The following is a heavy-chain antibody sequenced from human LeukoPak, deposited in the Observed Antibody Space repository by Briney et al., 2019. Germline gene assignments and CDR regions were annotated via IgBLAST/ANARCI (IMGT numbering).Heavy chain of an antibody. CDR1: GYTFTSYA. J-gene: IGHJ4*02. V-gene: IGHV7-4-1*02. D-gene: IGHD4-17*01. CDR2: INTNTGNP. Sequence: ASVKVSCKASGYTFTSYAMNWVRQAPGQGLEWMGWINTNTGNPTYAQGFTGRFVFSSDTSVNTAYLQISSLKAEDTAVYYCARDYGDYWYFDYWGQGTLVTVSS. CDR3: ARDYGDYWYFDY.